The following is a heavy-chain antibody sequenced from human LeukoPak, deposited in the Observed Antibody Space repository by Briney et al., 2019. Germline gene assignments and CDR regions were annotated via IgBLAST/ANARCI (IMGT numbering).Heavy chain of an antibody. CDR3: AKALTANWDFNYYGLDV. CDR1: GGSIINSNW. CDR2: IDHSGST. J-gene: IGHJ6*02. Sequence: SGTLSLTCAVSGGSIINSNWWSWVRQPPGKGLEWIGEIDHSGSTSYNPSLKSRVTMSVDRSQNQFSLRLSTVTAADTAVYYCAKALTANWDFNYYGLDVWGQGTTVTVSS. V-gene: IGHV4-4*02. D-gene: IGHD7-27*01.